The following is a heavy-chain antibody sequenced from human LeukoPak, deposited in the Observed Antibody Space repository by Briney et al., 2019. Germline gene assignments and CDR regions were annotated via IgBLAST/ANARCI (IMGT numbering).Heavy chain of an antibody. J-gene: IGHJ4*02. D-gene: IGHD6-19*01. CDR1: GGSISSSSYY. V-gene: IGHV4-39*07. Sequence: PSETLSLTCTVSGGSISSSSYYWGWIRQPPGKGLEWIGSIYYSGSTYYNPSLKSRVTISVDTSKNQFSLKLSSVTAADTAVYYCASTIGYSSGYFDYWGQGTLVTVSS. CDR3: ASTIGYSSGYFDY. CDR2: IYYSGST.